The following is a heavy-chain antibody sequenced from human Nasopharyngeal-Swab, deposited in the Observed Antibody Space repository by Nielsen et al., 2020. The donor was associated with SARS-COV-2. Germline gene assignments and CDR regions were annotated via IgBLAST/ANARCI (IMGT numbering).Heavy chain of an antibody. Sequence: GGSLRLSCAASGFTFSGYGMHWVRQAPGKGLEWVAVIWYDGSNKYYADSVKGRFTISRDNSKNTLYLQMNSLRAEDTAVYYCARDIGAWFRELRYWGQGTLVTVSS. D-gene: IGHD3-10*01. V-gene: IGHV3-33*01. J-gene: IGHJ4*02. CDR3: ARDIGAWFRELRY. CDR1: GFTFSGYG. CDR2: IWYDGSNK.